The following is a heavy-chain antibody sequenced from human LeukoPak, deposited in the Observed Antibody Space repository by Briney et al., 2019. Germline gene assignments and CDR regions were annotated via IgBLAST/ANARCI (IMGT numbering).Heavy chain of an antibody. CDR3: ARDQDIVVVVAALRQREMGGFDP. Sequence: ASVKVSCKASGYTFTGYYMHWVRQAPGQGREGVGWINHNRGGTNYAQKFQGRVTMTSDTSISTAYMELSRLRSDDTAVYYCARDQDIVVVVAALRQREMGGFDPWGQGTLVTVSS. V-gene: IGHV1-2*02. CDR1: GYTFTGYY. J-gene: IGHJ5*02. D-gene: IGHD2-15*01. CDR2: INHNRGGT.